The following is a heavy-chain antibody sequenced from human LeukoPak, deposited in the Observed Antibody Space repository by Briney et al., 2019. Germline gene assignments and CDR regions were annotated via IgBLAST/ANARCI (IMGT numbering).Heavy chain of an antibody. CDR3: ANEGWLQFSDY. J-gene: IGHJ4*02. Sequence: GGSLRLSCAASGFTFRNYAMSWVRQAPGKGLEWVSAISGSGGSTDYADSVKGRFTMSRDNSENTLYLQMNSLRAEDTAVYYCANEGWLQFSDYWGQGTLVTVSS. CDR1: GFTFRNYA. D-gene: IGHD5-24*01. V-gene: IGHV3-23*01. CDR2: ISGSGGST.